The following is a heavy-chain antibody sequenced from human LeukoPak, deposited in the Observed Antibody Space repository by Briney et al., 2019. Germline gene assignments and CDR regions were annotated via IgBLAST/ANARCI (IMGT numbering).Heavy chain of an antibody. V-gene: IGHV3-74*01. CDR3: ASDGEYAFLV. CDR1: GLTFQNIW. D-gene: IGHD2/OR15-2a*01. J-gene: IGHJ3*01. Sequence: SGGPLRLSCAASGLTFQNIWMHCLRHSTGKGLVWVSRIITDGITTTYADSVKGRFTISRDNAKNTLYLQMNSLRADDTAVYYCASDGEYAFLVWGQGTMVTVSS. CDR2: IITDGITT.